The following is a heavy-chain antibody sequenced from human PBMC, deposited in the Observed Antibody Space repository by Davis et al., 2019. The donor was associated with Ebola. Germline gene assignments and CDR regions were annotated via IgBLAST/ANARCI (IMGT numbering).Heavy chain of an antibody. J-gene: IGHJ4*02. CDR3: ARGGTFCSHGNCAHAPYDK. V-gene: IGHV1-2*02. CDR1: GYGFNDYF. D-gene: IGHD2-15*01. Sequence: ASVKVSCKASGYGFNDYFINWVRQAPGQGLEWMGWINPYSGGTYYAQKFQGRVTMTRDTSVTTAYMELTGLRYDDTALYFCARGGTFCSHGNCAHAPYDKWGQGTQVTVSS. CDR2: INPYSGGT.